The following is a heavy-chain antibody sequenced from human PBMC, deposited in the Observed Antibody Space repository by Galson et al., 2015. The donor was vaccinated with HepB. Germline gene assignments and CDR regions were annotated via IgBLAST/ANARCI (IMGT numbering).Heavy chain of an antibody. CDR2: ISTSGNTI. CDR3: ARDFRYSMGIYYYGMDV. CDR1: GFTFSDYY. V-gene: IGHV3-11*01. D-gene: IGHD6-13*01. Sequence: SLRLSCAASGFTFSDYYMSWIRQAPGKGLEWVSYISTSGNTIYYADSVKGRFTISRDNAKNSLYLQMNSLRAEDTAVYYCARDFRYSMGIYYYGMDVWGQGTTVTVSS. J-gene: IGHJ6*02.